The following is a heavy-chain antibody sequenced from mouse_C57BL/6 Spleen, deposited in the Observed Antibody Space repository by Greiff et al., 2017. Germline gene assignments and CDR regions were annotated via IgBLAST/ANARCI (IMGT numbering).Heavy chain of an antibody. D-gene: IGHD3-3*01. CDR1: GFTFSDYG. Sequence: EVQVVESGGGLVKPGGSLKLSCAASGFTFSDYGMHWVRQAPEKGLEWVAYISSGSSTIYYADTVKGRFTISRDNAKNTLFLQMTSLRSEDTAMYYCAGRAGTPTGWYFDVWGTGTTVTVSS. CDR3: AGRAGTPTGWYFDV. V-gene: IGHV5-17*01. J-gene: IGHJ1*03. CDR2: ISSGSSTI.